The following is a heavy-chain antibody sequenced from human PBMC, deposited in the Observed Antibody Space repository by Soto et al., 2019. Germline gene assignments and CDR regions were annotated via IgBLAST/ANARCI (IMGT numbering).Heavy chain of an antibody. CDR1: GYTLTELS. J-gene: IGHJ4*02. CDR2: FDPEDGET. CDR3: ATLYYDSSGYYPFDY. V-gene: IGHV1-24*01. D-gene: IGHD3-22*01. Sequence: GASVKVSCKVSGYTLTELSMHWVRQAPGKGLEWMGGFDPEDGETICAQKFQGRVTMTEDTSTDTAYMELSSLRSEDTAVYYCATLYYDSSGYYPFDYWGQGTLVTVSS.